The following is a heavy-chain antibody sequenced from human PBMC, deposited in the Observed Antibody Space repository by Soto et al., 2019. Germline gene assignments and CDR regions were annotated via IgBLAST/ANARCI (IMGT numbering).Heavy chain of an antibody. Sequence: ASVKVSFKTSGYTFTGHYIHWVRQAPQQGPEWMGEIGPESGATRYAQKFRGRVTMTMDTSITTVYMELKNLSPDDTAVYYCGRGRSGQIVIFSWGQGTPVTVSS. CDR3: GRGRSGQIVIFS. CDR1: GYTFTGHY. J-gene: IGHJ5*02. V-gene: IGHV1-2*02. D-gene: IGHD1-26*01. CDR2: IGPESGAT.